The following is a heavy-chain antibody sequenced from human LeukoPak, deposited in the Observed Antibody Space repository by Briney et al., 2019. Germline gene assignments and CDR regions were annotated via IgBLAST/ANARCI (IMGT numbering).Heavy chain of an antibody. J-gene: IGHJ6*03. CDR1: GGSISSGSYY. Sequence: SETLSPTCTVSGGSISSGSYYWSWIRQPAGKGLEWIGRIYTSGSTNYNPSLKSRVIISVDTSKNQFSLKLSSVTAADTAIYYCARVRTLPDYYYMDVWGKGTTVTISS. D-gene: IGHD2/OR15-2a*01. CDR3: ARVRTLPDYYYMDV. V-gene: IGHV4-61*02. CDR2: IYTSGST.